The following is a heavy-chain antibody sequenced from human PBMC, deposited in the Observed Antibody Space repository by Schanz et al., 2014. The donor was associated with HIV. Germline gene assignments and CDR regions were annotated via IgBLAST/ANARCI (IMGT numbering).Heavy chain of an antibody. J-gene: IGHJ4*02. V-gene: IGHV1-2*02. D-gene: IGHD4-4*01. Sequence: QVQLVQSGAEVKKPGASVKVSCKASGYTFTGYYMHWVRQAPGQGLEWMGWINPSSGGTNYAQKFQGRVTMTRDTAISTPYMERRRLPSSLPAVYYCARDGSKWNFEYWGQGTLVTVSP. CDR3: ARDGSKWNFEY. CDR2: INPSSGGT. CDR1: GYTFTGYY.